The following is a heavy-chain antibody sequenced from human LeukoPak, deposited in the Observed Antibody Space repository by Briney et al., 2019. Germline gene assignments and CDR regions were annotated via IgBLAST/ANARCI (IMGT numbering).Heavy chain of an antibody. CDR2: TYYRSKWYN. V-gene: IGHV6-1*01. Sequence: SQTLSLTCAISGDSVSSNSAAWNWIRQSPSRGLEWLGRTYYRSKWYNDYAVSVKSRITINPDTSKNQFSLQLNSVTPEDTAVYYCARDTLRDYVSSNYYYYGMDVWGQGTTVTVSS. CDR3: ARDTLRDYVSSNYYYYGMDV. J-gene: IGHJ6*02. CDR1: GDSVSSNSAA. D-gene: IGHD3-16*01.